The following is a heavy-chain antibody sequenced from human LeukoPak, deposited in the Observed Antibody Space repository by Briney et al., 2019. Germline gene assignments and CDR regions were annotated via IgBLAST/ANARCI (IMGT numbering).Heavy chain of an antibody. CDR3: AKGISGKGATLGY. CDR1: GGSISSSS. D-gene: IGHD1-26*01. Sequence: PSETLSLTCTVSGGSISSSSYYWGWIRQPPGKGLEWVAFIYYDGSNKYYADSVKGRFTISRDNSKNTLYVQMNSLREEDTAVYYCAKGISGKGATLGYWGQGTLVTVPS. CDR2: IYYDGSNK. V-gene: IGHV3-30*02. J-gene: IGHJ4*02.